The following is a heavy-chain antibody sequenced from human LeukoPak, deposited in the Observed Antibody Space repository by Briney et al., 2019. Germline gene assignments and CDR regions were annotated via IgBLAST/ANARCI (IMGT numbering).Heavy chain of an antibody. J-gene: IGHJ4*02. CDR2: INPSGGST. D-gene: IGHD1-26*01. CDR3: ARDSGGPILGAIYAFDY. V-gene: IGHV1-46*01. Sequence: ASVKVSCKASGYTFTSYYMHWVRQAPGQGLEWMGIINPSGGSTNYAQKFQGRVTMTRDTSTSTVYMELSSLRSEDTALYYCARDSGGPILGAIYAFDYWGQGYLVTVSS. CDR1: GYTFTSYY.